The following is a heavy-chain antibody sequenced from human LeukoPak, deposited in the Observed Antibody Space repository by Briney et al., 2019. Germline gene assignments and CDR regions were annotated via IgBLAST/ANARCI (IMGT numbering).Heavy chain of an antibody. Sequence: SETLSLTCTVSGGSISSYYWSWIRQPPGKGLEWIGYIYNSGSTKYNPSLKSRVTISVDTSKKQFSLKLSSVTAADTAVYYCARRRAAAGPFDYWGQGTLVTVSS. J-gene: IGHJ4*02. D-gene: IGHD6-13*01. V-gene: IGHV4-59*08. CDR3: ARRRAAAGPFDY. CDR2: IYNSGST. CDR1: GGSISSYY.